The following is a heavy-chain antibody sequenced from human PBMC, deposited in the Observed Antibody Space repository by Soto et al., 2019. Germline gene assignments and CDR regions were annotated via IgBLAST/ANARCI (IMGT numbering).Heavy chain of an antibody. J-gene: IGHJ4*02. D-gene: IGHD3-3*01. Sequence: GGSLRLSCAASGFTFSSYDMHWVRQATGKGLEWVSAIGTAGDTYYPGSVKGRFTISRENAKNSLYLQMNSLRAGDTAVYYCARAKRPILPWYDFWSGYYSFDYWGQGTLVTVSS. CDR3: ARAKRPILPWYDFWSGYYSFDY. CDR2: IGTAGDT. V-gene: IGHV3-13*01. CDR1: GFTFSSYD.